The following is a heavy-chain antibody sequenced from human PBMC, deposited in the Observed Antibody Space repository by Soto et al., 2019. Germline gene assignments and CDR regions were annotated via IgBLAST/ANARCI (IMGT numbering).Heavy chain of an antibody. J-gene: IGHJ6*02. V-gene: IGHV3-48*02. D-gene: IGHD1-1*01. CDR2: ISSSSSTI. CDR3: ARDDPPMTLQLYYYGMDV. Sequence: EVQLVESGGGLVQPGGSLRLSCAASGFTFSSYSMNWVRQAPGKRLEWVSYISSSSSTIYYADSVKGRFTISRDNAKNSLYLQMNSLRDEDTAVYFCARDDPPMTLQLYYYGMDVWGQGTTVTVSS. CDR1: GFTFSSYS.